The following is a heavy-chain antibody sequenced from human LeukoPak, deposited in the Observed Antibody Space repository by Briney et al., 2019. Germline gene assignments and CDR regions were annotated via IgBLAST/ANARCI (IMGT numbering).Heavy chain of an antibody. CDR3: ARQVPGYALPDI. CDR2: IYPSDSDT. V-gene: IGHV5-51*01. J-gene: IGHJ3*02. D-gene: IGHD5-12*01. CDR1: GYSFTNYW. Sequence: GESLKISCKGSGYSFTNYWIGWARQMPGKGLEWMGIIYPSDSDTRYSPSFQGQVTMSADKSISTAYLQWGRLQASDTAMYYCARQVPGYALPDIWGQGTTVTVSS.